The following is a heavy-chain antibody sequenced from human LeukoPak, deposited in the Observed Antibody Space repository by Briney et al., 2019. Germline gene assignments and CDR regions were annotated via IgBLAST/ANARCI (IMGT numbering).Heavy chain of an antibody. CDR2: ISGSGGST. V-gene: IGHV3-23*01. CDR1: GFTFSSYA. J-gene: IGHJ4*02. Sequence: GGSLRLSCAASGFTFSSYAMSWVRQAPGKGLEWVSAISGSGGSTYYADSVKGRFTISRDNSKNTLYLQMNSLRAEDTAVYYCAKDLRFLEWSKGDYYFDYWGQGTLVTVSS. CDR3: AKDLRFLEWSKGDYYFDY. D-gene: IGHD3-3*01.